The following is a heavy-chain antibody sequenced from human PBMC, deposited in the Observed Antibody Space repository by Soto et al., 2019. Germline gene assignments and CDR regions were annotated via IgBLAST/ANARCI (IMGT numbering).Heavy chain of an antibody. CDR1: GFTFSNFA. D-gene: IGHD1-26*01. V-gene: IGHV3-33*03. J-gene: IGHJ4*01. CDR3: ARREVYYLDY. CDR2: MWYDGSEK. Sequence: QVHLVESGGGVVQPGRSLRLSCAASGFTFSNFAMHWVRQAPGKGLEWVAAIMWYDGSEKFYADSVKGRFTISRDTSTNTVYLQMNSLRADDTAVYYCARREVYYLDYWGHGTLVTVSS.